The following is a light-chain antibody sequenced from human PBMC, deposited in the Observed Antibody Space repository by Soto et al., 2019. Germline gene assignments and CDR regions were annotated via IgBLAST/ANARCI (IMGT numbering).Light chain of an antibody. CDR3: SSYTSSSTSYV. J-gene: IGLJ1*01. CDR2: EVS. Sequence: QSALTQPASVSGSPGQSITISCTGTSSDGGGYNYVSWYQQHPGKAPKLMIYEVSNRPSGVSNRFSGSKSGNTASLTISGLQADDEADYYCSSYTSSSTSYVFGTGTKVTVL. V-gene: IGLV2-14*01. CDR1: SSDGGGYNY.